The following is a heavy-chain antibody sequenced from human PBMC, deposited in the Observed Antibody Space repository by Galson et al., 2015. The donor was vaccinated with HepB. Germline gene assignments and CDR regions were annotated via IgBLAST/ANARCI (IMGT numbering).Heavy chain of an antibody. V-gene: IGHV4-31*03. CDR1: GSSISSGDYY. J-gene: IGHJ4*02. CDR3: ARLTLSYYFDY. CDR2: LYYGGTT. Sequence: TLSLTCTVPGSSISSGDYYWSWIRQPPGKGLEWIGYLYYGGTTYYNPSLKSRVTISVDTSKNQFSLKLSSVTAADTAVYYCARLTLSYYFDYWGQGTLLTVSS.